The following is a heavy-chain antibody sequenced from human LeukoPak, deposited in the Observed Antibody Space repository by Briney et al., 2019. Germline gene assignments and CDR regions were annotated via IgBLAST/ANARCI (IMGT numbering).Heavy chain of an antibody. J-gene: IGHJ6*04. CDR2: IYTSGST. Sequence: SETLSLTCTVSGGSISSSSYYWSWIRQPAGKGLEWIGRIYTSGSTNYNPSLKSRVTMSVDTSKNQFSLKLSSVTAADTAVYYCARDRYNWQFDPWGKGTTVTVSS. CDR3: ARDRYNWQFDP. V-gene: IGHV4-61*02. D-gene: IGHD1-20*01. CDR1: GGSISSSSYY.